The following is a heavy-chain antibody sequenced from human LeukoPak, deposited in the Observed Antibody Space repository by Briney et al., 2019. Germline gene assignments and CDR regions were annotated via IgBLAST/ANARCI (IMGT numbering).Heavy chain of an antibody. CDR2: ISSNGGST. D-gene: IGHD5-12*01. CDR1: GFTFSSYA. CDR3: ASPYSGYDYNFDH. Sequence: PGRSLRLSCAASGFTFSSYAMHWVRHAPGKGLEYVSSISSNGGSTYYADSVKGRFTISRDNSKNTLFLQMSSLRTEDTAVYYCASPYSGYDYNFDHWGQGTLVTVSS. V-gene: IGHV3-64D*06. J-gene: IGHJ4*02.